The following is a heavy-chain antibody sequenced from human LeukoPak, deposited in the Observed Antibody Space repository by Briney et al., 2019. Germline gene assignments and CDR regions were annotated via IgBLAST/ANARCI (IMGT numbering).Heavy chain of an antibody. CDR1: GFPFSAYY. V-gene: IGHV3-11*05. CDR2: IGFSSIGYSSDHL. CDR3: AREDFFTPHY. Sequence: GGSLRLSCAASGFPFSAYYMTWIRQAPGKGLEWVSSIGFSSIGYSSDHLKYADSVKGRFTISRDNAKNSLFLQMDSLRAEDTAVYFCAREDFFTPHYWGQGTLVTVSS. D-gene: IGHD3/OR15-3a*01. J-gene: IGHJ4*02.